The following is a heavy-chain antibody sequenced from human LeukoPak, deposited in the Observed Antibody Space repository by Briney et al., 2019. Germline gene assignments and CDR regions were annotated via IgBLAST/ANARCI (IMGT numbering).Heavy chain of an antibody. CDR3: AKEPSSWSHWFDP. V-gene: IGHV4-4*07. CDR2: IYTSGST. D-gene: IGHD6-13*01. CDR1: GGTISSYY. Sequence: SETLSLTCTVSGGTISSYYWSWIRQPAGKGLEWIRRIYTSGSTNYNPSLKSRVTMSVDTSKNQFSLKLSSVTAADTAVYYCAKEPSSWSHWFDPWGQGTLVTVSS. J-gene: IGHJ5*02.